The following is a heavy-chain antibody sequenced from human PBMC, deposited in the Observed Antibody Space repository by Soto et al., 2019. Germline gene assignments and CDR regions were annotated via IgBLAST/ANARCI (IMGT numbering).Heavy chain of an antibody. CDR2: ISGGGGSA. J-gene: IGHJ5*02. CDR3: AEDIAAAGINWFDP. CDR1: GFTFSRYA. D-gene: IGHD6-13*01. V-gene: IGHV3-23*01. Sequence: EVPLLESGGGFVQPGGSLRLSCAASGFTFSRYAMSWVRQSPGKGREWVSAISGGGGSAYYADSVNGRFTISRDKSKNTVYQQMNSLRAEDTAVYYCAEDIAAAGINWFDPWGQGTLVTVSS.